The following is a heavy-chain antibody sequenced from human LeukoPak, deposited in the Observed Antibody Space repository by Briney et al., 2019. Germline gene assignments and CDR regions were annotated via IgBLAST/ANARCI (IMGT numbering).Heavy chain of an antibody. CDR2: ISAYNGNT. CDR1: GYTFTSYG. V-gene: IGHV1-18*01. CDR3: ARIPSYHSSSWYKSGDY. Sequence: GASVKVSCKASGYTFTSYGISWVRQAPGQGLEWMGWISAYNGNTNYAQKLQGRVTMTTDTSTSTAYMELRSLRSDDTAVYYCARIPSYHSSSWYKSGDYWGQGTLVTVSP. D-gene: IGHD6-13*01. J-gene: IGHJ4*02.